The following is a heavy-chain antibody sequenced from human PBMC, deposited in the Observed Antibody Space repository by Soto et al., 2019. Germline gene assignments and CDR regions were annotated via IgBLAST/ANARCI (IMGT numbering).Heavy chain of an antibody. V-gene: IGHV4-31*03. CDR2: IYYSGST. Sequence: PSETLSLTCTVSGGSISSGGYYWSWIRQHPGKGLEWIGYIYYSGSTYYNPSLKSRVTISVDTSKNRFSLKLSSVTAADTAVYYCARDSTTGYFDYWGQGTLVTVSS. CDR3: ARDSTTGYFDY. J-gene: IGHJ4*02. D-gene: IGHD2-2*01. CDR1: GGSISSGGYY.